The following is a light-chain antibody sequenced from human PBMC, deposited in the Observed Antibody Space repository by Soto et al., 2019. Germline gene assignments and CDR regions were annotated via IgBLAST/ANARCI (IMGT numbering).Light chain of an antibody. V-gene: IGKV3-20*01. CDR2: AAS. Sequence: EIVLTDSPCTLSLSPGERATLSFRSSQSVSSSYLAWYQQKPGQAPRLLIYAASNRATGIPARFSGSGSGTDFTLTISSLQPEDFATYYCQQSYSTPITFGQGTRLEIK. J-gene: IGKJ5*01. CDR1: QSVSSSY. CDR3: QQSYSTPIT.